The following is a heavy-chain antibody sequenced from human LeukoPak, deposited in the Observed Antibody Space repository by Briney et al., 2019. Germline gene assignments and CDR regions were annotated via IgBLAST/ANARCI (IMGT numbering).Heavy chain of an antibody. D-gene: IGHD2-2*01. Sequence: PGGSLRLSCAASGFTFSNYAMYWVRQAPGNGLEYVSGISSNGGSTYYARSVKGRFTISRDNSKNTLYLQLGSLRGEDMAVYYCTRYRCSSTSCFVDCWGQGTLVTVSS. CDR2: ISSNGGST. J-gene: IGHJ4*02. V-gene: IGHV3-64*01. CDR1: GFTFSNYA. CDR3: TRYRCSSTSCFVDC.